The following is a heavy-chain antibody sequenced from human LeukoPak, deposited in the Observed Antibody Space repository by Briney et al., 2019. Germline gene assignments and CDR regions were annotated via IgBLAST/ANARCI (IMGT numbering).Heavy chain of an antibody. CDR1: GGSISSSSYY. J-gene: IGHJ4*02. Sequence: PSETLSLTCTVSGGSISSSSYYWSWIRQPPGKGLEWIGYIYHSGSTYYNPSLKSRVTISVDRSKNQFSLKLSSVTAADTAVYYCARRREHTLDYWGQGTLVTVSS. CDR2: IYHSGST. D-gene: IGHD1-26*01. CDR3: ARRREHTLDY. V-gene: IGHV4-30-2*01.